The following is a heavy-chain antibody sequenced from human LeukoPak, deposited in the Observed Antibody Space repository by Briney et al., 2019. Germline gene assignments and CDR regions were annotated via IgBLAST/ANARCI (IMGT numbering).Heavy chain of an antibody. CDR2: INHSGST. D-gene: IGHD3-22*01. J-gene: IGHJ6*02. Sequence: SETLSLTCAVYGGSFSGYYWNWIRQPPGKGLEWIGEINHSGSTNYNPSLKSRVTISVDTSKNQSSLKLSSVTAADTAVYYCAREYDSSGAHYYYYYYGMDVWGQGTTVTVSS. CDR3: AREYDSSGAHYYYYYYGMDV. CDR1: GGSFSGYY. V-gene: IGHV4-34*01.